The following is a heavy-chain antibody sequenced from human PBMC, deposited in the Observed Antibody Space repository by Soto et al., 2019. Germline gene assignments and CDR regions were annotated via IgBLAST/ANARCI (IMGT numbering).Heavy chain of an antibody. Sequence: SSETLSLTCTVSGGSISSSNYYWGWIRQPPGKGLEWIGSIHYSGSTYYNPSLKSRATISVDTSKNQFSLKLSSVTAADTAVYYCARLPLGASTAGGIDDWGQGALVTVSS. CDR1: GGSISSSNYY. CDR3: ARLPLGASTAGGIDD. J-gene: IGHJ4*02. D-gene: IGHD6-13*01. CDR2: IHYSGST. V-gene: IGHV4-39*01.